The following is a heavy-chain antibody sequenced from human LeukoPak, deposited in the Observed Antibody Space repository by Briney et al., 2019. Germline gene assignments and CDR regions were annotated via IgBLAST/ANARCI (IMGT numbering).Heavy chain of an antibody. CDR2: IKQDESEK. V-gene: IGHV3-7*01. CDR1: GFTFSSYA. CDR3: AREADYDSSGYYPPLDY. Sequence: GGSLRLSCAASGFTFSSYAMSWVRQAPGKGLEWVANIKQDESEKYYVDSVKGRLTISRDNAKNSLYLQMNSLRAEDTAVYYCAREADYDSSGYYPPLDYWGQGTLVTVSS. J-gene: IGHJ4*02. D-gene: IGHD3-22*01.